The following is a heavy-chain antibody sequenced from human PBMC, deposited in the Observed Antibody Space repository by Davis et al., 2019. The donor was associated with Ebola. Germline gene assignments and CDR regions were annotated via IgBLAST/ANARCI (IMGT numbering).Heavy chain of an antibody. D-gene: IGHD2-21*01. CDR3: ARDGSNGDFTFDY. V-gene: IGHV3-64*04. CDR1: GFTFSTYA. J-gene: IGHJ4*02. CDR2: ISSNGGST. Sequence: GGSLRLSCSASGFTFSTYAMHWVRQAPGKGLEYVSAISSNGGSTYYADSVKGRFTISRDNSKNTLYLQMNSLRAEDTAVYYCARDGSNGDFTFDYWGQGTLVTVSS.